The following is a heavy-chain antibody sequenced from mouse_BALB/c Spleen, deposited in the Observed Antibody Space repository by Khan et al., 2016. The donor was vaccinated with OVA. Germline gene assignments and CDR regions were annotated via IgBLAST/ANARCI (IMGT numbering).Heavy chain of an antibody. CDR2: ISSGGDYT. J-gene: IGHJ3*01. CDR3: ASHLTGSFAY. D-gene: IGHD4-1*01. CDR1: GFTFSSYS. V-gene: IGHV5-6*02. Sequence: DVMLVESGGDLVKPGGSLKLSCAASGFTFSSYSMSWIRQTPDKRLEWVATISSGGDYTYYPDNVKGRFTISRDNAKNTLYLQMSSMKYEDTAMYYCASHLTGSFAYWGQGTLVTVSA.